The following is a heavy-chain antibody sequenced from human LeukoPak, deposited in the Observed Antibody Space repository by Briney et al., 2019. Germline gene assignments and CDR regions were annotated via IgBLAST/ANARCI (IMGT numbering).Heavy chain of an antibody. Sequence: ASVKVSCKASGYTFTGYYMHWVRQAPGQGLECMGWINPSSGGTDYAQNFQGRVTMTRDTSINTAYMELYSLRSDDTAVYYCARSAVAARGLFDYWGQGTLVTVSS. J-gene: IGHJ4*02. CDR1: GYTFTGYY. V-gene: IGHV1-2*02. CDR2: INPSSGGT. D-gene: IGHD6-19*01. CDR3: ARSAVAARGLFDY.